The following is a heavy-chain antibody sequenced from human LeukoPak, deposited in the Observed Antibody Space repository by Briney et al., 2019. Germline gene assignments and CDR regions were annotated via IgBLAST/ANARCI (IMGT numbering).Heavy chain of an antibody. D-gene: IGHD3-10*01. Sequence: ASVKVSCKASGYTFTSYGISWVRQAPGQGLEWMGWISAYNGNTNYAQKFQGRVTITADESTSTAYMELSSLRSEDTAVYYCGSGSYYSPNYWGQGTLVTVSS. V-gene: IGHV1-18*01. CDR2: ISAYNGNT. CDR1: GYTFTSYG. J-gene: IGHJ4*02. CDR3: GSGSYYSPNY.